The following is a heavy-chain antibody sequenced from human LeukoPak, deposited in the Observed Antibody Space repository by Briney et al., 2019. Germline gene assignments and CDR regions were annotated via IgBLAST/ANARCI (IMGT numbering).Heavy chain of an antibody. J-gene: IGHJ3*02. CDR2: IKQDGSET. D-gene: IGHD3-9*01. Sequence: GGSLRLSCAASGFTFSSYWMSWVRQAPGKGPEWVANIKQDGSETYYVDSVKGRFTISRDNAKNSLYLQMNSLRAEDTAVYYCASRGDLTGNPHDAFDIWGQGTMVTVSS. V-gene: IGHV3-7*01. CDR1: GFTFSSYW. CDR3: ASRGDLTGNPHDAFDI.